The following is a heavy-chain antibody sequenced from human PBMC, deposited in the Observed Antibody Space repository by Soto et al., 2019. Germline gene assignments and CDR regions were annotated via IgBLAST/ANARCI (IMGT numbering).Heavy chain of an antibody. V-gene: IGHV3-23*01. CDR3: AKELYVQPPIGWFDP. CDR2: ITGRGDST. Sequence: PGGSLRLSCAASGFPFSDHAMHWVRQTPGKGLEWVSAITGRGDSTYYADSVKGRFTISRDNSKSTLYLQMMSLRAEDTAVYYCAKELYVQPPIGWFDPWGQGTVVTVSS. CDR1: GFPFSDHA. D-gene: IGHD3-10*02. J-gene: IGHJ5*02.